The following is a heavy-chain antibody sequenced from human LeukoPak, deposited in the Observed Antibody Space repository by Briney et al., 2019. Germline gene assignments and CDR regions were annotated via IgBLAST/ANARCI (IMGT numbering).Heavy chain of an antibody. CDR3: ARDRGTAMVTFDY. D-gene: IGHD5-18*01. CDR1: GFTFSSYW. J-gene: IGHJ4*02. CDR2: IKKDGSEK. Sequence: GGSLRLSCAASGFTFSSYWMSWVRQAPGKGLEWVANIKKDGSEKYYVDSVKGRFTISRDNAKNSLYLQMNSLRAEDTAVYYCARDRGTAMVTFDYWGQGTLVTVSS. V-gene: IGHV3-7*01.